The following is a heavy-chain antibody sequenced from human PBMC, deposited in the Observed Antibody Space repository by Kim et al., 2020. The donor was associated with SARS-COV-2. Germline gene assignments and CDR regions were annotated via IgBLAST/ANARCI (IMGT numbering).Heavy chain of an antibody. V-gene: IGHV3-33*05. D-gene: IGHD3-10*01. CDR3: AGDLDYYGSGSYSC. CDR2: ISYDGSNK. CDR1: GFTFSSYG. J-gene: IGHJ4*02. Sequence: GGSLRLSCAASGFTFSSYGMHWVRQAPGKGLEWVAVISYDGSNKYYADSVKGRFTISRDNSKNTLYLQMNSLRAEDTAVYYCAGDLDYYGSGSYSCWGQGTLVPVSS.